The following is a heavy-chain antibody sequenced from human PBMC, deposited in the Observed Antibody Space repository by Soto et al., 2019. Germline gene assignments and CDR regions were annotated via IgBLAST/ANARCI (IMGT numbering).Heavy chain of an antibody. V-gene: IGHV3-7*01. CDR3: AKSQEIGTHFFDS. CDR1: GFTFSSYW. D-gene: IGHD6-13*01. CDR2: IKQDGSEK. J-gene: IGHJ4*02. Sequence: GGSLRLSCAASGFTFSSYWMSWVRQAPGKGLEWVANIKQDGSEKYYVDSVKGRFTISRDNAKNSLSLQMNSLRAGDMAVYFCAKSQEIGTHFFDSWGQGTQVTAPQ.